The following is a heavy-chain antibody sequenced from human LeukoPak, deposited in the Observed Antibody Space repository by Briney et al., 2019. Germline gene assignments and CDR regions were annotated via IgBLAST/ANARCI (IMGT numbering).Heavy chain of an antibody. J-gene: IGHJ1*01. CDR3: AELYYYDSSGYYYEYFQH. V-gene: IGHV1-69*10. D-gene: IGHD3-22*01. Sequence: ASVKVSCKASGGTFSSYAISWVRQAPGQGLXXXXXXXXXXGIANYAQKFQGRVTITADKSTSTAYMELSSLRSEDTAVYYCAELYYYDSSGYYYEYFQHWGQGTLVTVSS. CDR1: GGTFSSYA. CDR2: XXXXXGIA.